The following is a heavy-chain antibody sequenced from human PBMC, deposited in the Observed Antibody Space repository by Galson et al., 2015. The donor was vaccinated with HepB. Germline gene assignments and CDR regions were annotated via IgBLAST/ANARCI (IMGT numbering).Heavy chain of an antibody. Sequence: SVKVSCKASGYTFTGYYMHWVRQAPGQGLEWMGWINPNSGGTNYAQKFQGWVTMTRDTSISTAYMELSRLRSDDTAVYYCARGGDYYDSSGYYRPTYYYYGMDVWGQGTTVTVSS. CDR3: ARGGDYYDSSGYYRPTYYYYGMDV. CDR1: GYTFTGYY. D-gene: IGHD3-22*01. J-gene: IGHJ6*02. CDR2: INPNSGGT. V-gene: IGHV1-2*04.